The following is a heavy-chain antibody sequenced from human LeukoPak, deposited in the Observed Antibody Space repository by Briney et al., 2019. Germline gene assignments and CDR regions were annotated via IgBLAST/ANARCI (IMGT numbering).Heavy chain of an antibody. CDR2: ISYDGSNK. CDR3: ARDPRYIAVTGTADY. D-gene: IGHD6-19*01. Sequence: PGGSLSLSCAASGFTFSSYVMHWVRQAPGKGLEWVAAISYDGSNKYYPDSMTGRFTISRDKSKNTLYLQMDSLRAEDTAVYYCARDPRYIAVTGTADYWGQGTLVTVSS. V-gene: IGHV3-30-3*01. CDR1: GFTFSSYV. J-gene: IGHJ4*02.